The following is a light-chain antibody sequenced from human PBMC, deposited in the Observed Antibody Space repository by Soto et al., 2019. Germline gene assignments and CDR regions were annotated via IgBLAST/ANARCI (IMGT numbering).Light chain of an antibody. CDR2: GAS. J-gene: IGKJ1*01. Sequence: EIVLTQSPGTLSLSPGERATLSCRASQSVSSNYLAWYQQKPGQAPRLLIYGASSRATGIADRFGGSGSGTDFTLTISRLEPEDLAVYYCQQYGSSPGTFGQGTKVDIK. CDR1: QSVSSNY. V-gene: IGKV3-20*01. CDR3: QQYGSSPGT.